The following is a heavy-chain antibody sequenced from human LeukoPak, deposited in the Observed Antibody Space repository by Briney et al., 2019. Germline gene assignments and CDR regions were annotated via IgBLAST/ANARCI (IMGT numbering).Heavy chain of an antibody. J-gene: IGHJ4*02. V-gene: IGHV1-69*10. CDR3: AKGHSSSSFDF. D-gene: IGHD3-22*01. CDR1: GGTLSSYP. Sequence: SVKVSCKASGGTLSSYPISWLRQAPGQGLARMGGIVPILDTTKYAQKFQGRVTITTDKSTGAVCMELASLTSADTAVYYCAKGHSSSSFDFWGQGTLVIVSS. CDR2: IVPILDTT.